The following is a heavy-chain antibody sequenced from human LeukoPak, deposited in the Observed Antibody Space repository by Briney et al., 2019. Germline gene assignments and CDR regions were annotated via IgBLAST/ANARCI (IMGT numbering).Heavy chain of an antibody. V-gene: IGHV3-33*01. CDR1: VFTFRSYG. D-gene: IGHD6-19*01. J-gene: IGHJ4*02. CDR3: ARESLDSSGWYDY. Sequence: GGSLRPSCAASVFTFRSYGMHGVRQAPGKGLEGVDVIWYDGSTKYYAAYVKGRFTISREHSQNTLYMKMNSLRAEDTDVYYCARESLDSSGWYDYWGQGTLVTVSS. CDR2: IWYDGSTK.